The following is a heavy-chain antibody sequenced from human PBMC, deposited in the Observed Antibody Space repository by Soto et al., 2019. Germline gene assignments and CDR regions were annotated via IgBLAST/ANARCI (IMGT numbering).Heavy chain of an antibody. Sequence: QVQLQESGPGLVKPSETLSLTCTVSGGSVSSSGDYWSWIRQPPGKGLEWIGYIYDSGSTNYNPSLKSRVTISVDTSKNQFSLKLSSVTAADTAVYYCARGWLHYHAFDIWGQGTMVTVSS. CDR1: GGSVSSSGDY. D-gene: IGHD5-12*01. CDR2: IYDSGST. CDR3: ARGWLHYHAFDI. J-gene: IGHJ3*02. V-gene: IGHV4-61*08.